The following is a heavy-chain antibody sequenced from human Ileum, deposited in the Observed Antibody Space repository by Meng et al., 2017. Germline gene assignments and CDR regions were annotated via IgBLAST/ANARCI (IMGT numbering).Heavy chain of an antibody. CDR1: GGSFKDYY. J-gene: IGHJ4*02. CDR3: VRGPARETHDFDY. Sequence: QVQLNQGGAGRLKPSETLSLTCAVFGGSFKDYYRSWVRQSPGKGLEWIGEIHHSGRTNYKSSLERRVTISVDSSKSQFSLKLTSVTAEDTAMYYGVRGPARETHDFDYWGQGALVTVSS. V-gene: IGHV4-34*01. CDR2: IHHSGRT. D-gene: IGHD1-26*01.